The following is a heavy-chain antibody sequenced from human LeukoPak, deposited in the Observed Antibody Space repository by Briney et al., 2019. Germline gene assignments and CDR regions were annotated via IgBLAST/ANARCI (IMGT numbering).Heavy chain of an antibody. Sequence: GGSLRLSCAASGFTFSSYSMNWVRQAPGKGLEWVSSISSSSSYIYYADSVKGRFTISRDNAKNSLYLQMNSLRAEDTAVYYCLIVPAAIGQSGDYWGQGTLVTVSS. CDR1: GFTFSSYS. J-gene: IGHJ4*02. CDR3: LIVPAAIGQSGDY. V-gene: IGHV3-21*01. D-gene: IGHD2-2*02. CDR2: ISSSSSYI.